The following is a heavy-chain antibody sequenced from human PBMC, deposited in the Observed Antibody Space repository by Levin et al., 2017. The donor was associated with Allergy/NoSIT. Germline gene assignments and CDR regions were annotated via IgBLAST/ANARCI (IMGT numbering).Heavy chain of an antibody. V-gene: IGHV3-72*01. CDR2: IRKKGDGYST. CDR3: VRATTNFYYDY. Sequence: PGESLRLSCAASGFTFSDHFMDWVRQAPGKGLEWVGRIRKKGDGYSTEYAASVKGRFTISRDDSKKSLYVQLNSLKTEDTAVYYCVRATTNFYYDYWGQGTLVTVSS. D-gene: IGHD2-8*01. J-gene: IGHJ4*02. CDR1: GFTFSDHF.